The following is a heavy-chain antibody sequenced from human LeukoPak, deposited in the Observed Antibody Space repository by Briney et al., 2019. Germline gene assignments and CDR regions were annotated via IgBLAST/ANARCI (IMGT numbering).Heavy chain of an antibody. V-gene: IGHV1-8*01. CDR1: GYTFTSYD. D-gene: IGHD3-16*01. CDR2: MNPNSGNT. J-gene: IGHJ4*02. Sequence: ASVKVSCKASGYTFTSYDINWVRQATGQGLEGMGWMNPNSGNTGYAQKFQGRVTMTRHTSISTAYMELSSLGSDDTALYFCARFGGGAAKDDRLDYGGQGTLVTVSA. CDR3: ARFGGGAAKDDRLDY.